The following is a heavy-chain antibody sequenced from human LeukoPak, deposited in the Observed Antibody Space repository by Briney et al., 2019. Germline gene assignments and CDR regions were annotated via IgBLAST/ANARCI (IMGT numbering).Heavy chain of an antibody. D-gene: IGHD3-10*01. J-gene: IGHJ4*02. V-gene: IGHV3-33*01. CDR2: IWYDGSNK. CDR1: GFTFSSYG. Sequence: PGGSLRLSCAASGFTFSSYGMHWVRQAPGKGLEWVAVIWYDGSNKYYADSVKGRFTISRDNSKNTLYLQMNSLGAEDTAVYYRARGYGSGNYFDYWGQGTLVTVSS. CDR3: ARGYGSGNYFDY.